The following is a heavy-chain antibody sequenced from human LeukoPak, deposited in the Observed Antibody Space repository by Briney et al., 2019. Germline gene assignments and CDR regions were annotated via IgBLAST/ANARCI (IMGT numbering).Heavy chain of an antibody. CDR1: GASISNLY. V-gene: IGHV4-59*08. J-gene: IGHJ2*01. D-gene: IGHD4-17*01. CDR3: ARREVTTSLYCHL. Sequence: PSETLSLTCPVSGASISNLYWSWIRQSPGKGLEWIAYIYNSGSTNYNPSPKSRVTISVDTSKNQFSLKLSSVTAADTAVYYCARREVTTSLYCHLWRRGTLVTVSS. CDR2: IYNSGST.